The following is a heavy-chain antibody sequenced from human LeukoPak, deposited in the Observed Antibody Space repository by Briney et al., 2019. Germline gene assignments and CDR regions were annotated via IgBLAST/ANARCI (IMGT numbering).Heavy chain of an antibody. CDR1: GGSISSYY. CDR3: ARAIYDYVWGSYRLLSWFDP. Sequence: SETLSLTCTVSGGSISSYYWSWIRQPPGKGLEWIGYIYYSGSTNYNPSLKSRVTTSVDTSKNQFSLKLSSVTAADTAVYYCARAIYDYVWGSYRLLSWFDPWGQGTLVTVSS. V-gene: IGHV4-59*01. J-gene: IGHJ5*02. CDR2: IYYSGST. D-gene: IGHD3-16*02.